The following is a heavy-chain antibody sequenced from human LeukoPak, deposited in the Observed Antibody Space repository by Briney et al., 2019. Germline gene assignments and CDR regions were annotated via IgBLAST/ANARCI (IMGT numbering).Heavy chain of an antibody. J-gene: IGHJ4*02. Sequence: PSETLSLTCTVSGGSFRSSLYYWGWIRQPPGKGLEWIGHISYTGNTYYNPSLKSRVTISVDSSKNQFSLNLSSVIAADTAIYYCARNPHHDDDADEGFDYWGQGTLVTVSS. CDR3: ARNPHHDDDADEGFDY. V-gene: IGHV4-39*07. D-gene: IGHD3-16*01. CDR1: GGSFRSSLYY. CDR2: ISYTGNT.